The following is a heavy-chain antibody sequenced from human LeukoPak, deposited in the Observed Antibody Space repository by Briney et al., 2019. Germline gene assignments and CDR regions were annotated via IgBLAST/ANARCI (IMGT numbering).Heavy chain of an antibody. J-gene: IGHJ4*02. CDR1: GYTFTSYY. Sequence: ASVKVSCKASGYTFTSYYMHWVRQAPGQGLEWMGIINPSGGSTSYAQKFQGRFTMTRDMSTSTVYMELSSLRSEDTAVYYCARWLLARNYFDYWGQGTLVTVSS. CDR2: INPSGGST. CDR3: ARWLLARNYFDY. D-gene: IGHD3-22*01. V-gene: IGHV1-46*01.